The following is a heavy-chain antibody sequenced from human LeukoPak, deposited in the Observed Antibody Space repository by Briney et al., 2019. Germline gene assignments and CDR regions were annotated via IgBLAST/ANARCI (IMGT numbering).Heavy chain of an antibody. V-gene: IGHV3-30-3*01. CDR2: ISYDGSNK. CDR1: GFTFSSYA. Sequence: GRSLRLSCAASGFTFSSYAMHWVRQAPGKGLEWVAVISYDGSNKYYADSVKGRFTIFRDNPKNSLYLQMNSLRAEDTAVYYCARDISSSWPYYYGMDVWGKGTTVTVSS. J-gene: IGHJ6*04. D-gene: IGHD6-13*01. CDR3: ARDISSSWPYYYGMDV.